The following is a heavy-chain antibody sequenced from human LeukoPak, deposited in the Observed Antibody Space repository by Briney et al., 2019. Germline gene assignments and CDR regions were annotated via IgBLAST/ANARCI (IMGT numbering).Heavy chain of an antibody. Sequence: ASVTLSCNASGYTFTSYDINWVRHATGQGLERMGWMNPTSGNTGYAQKFQGRVTMTRNTSISTAYMELSRLRSADTAVYYCAREPSKTYYYDSSGYYYGYWGQGTLVTVSS. V-gene: IGHV1-8*01. CDR3: AREPSKTYYYDSSGYYYGY. CDR2: MNPTSGNT. J-gene: IGHJ4*02. CDR1: GYTFTSYD. D-gene: IGHD3-22*01.